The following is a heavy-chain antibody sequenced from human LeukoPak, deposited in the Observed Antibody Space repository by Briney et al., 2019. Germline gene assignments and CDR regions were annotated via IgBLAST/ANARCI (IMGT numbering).Heavy chain of an antibody. V-gene: IGHV4-4*02. CDR2: IYHSGST. J-gene: IGHJ6*03. Sequence: PSETLSLTCAVSGGSISSSNWWGWVRQPPGKGLEWIGEIYHSGSTNYNPSLKSRVTISVDTFKNQFSLKLSSVTAADTAVYYCARHANDFWSGYPSHYYYYMDVWGKGTTVTVSS. CDR3: ARHANDFWSGYPSHYYYYMDV. CDR1: GGSISSSNW. D-gene: IGHD3-3*01.